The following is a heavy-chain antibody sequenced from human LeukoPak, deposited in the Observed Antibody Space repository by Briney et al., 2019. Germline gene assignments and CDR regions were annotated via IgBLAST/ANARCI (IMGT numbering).Heavy chain of an antibody. CDR1: GGSIGSYH. CDR2: VHYTWNT. J-gene: IGHJ6*02. Sequence: PSETLSLTCSVSGGSIGSYHWSWIRQPPGKGLEWIGHVHYTWNTKYNPSLTGRVSISLDRSKNQFSLSLSSLTAADTAVYYCARVASKGGMDVWGQGTTVIVSS. V-gene: IGHV4-59*01. CDR3: ARVASKGGMDV.